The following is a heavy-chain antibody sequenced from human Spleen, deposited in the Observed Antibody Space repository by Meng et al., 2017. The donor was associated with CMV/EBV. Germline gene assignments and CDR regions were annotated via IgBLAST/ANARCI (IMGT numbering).Heavy chain of an antibody. CDR1: GFTFSSYS. J-gene: IGHJ4*02. Sequence: GGYMRLSCAASGFTFSSYSMNWVRQAPGKGLEWVSYISSSSSTIYYADSVKGRFTISRDNAKNSLYLQLNSLRAEDTSVYYGAREPHYYVSSGYPSWGQGTVVTVSS. V-gene: IGHV3-48*04. CDR2: ISSSSSTI. CDR3: AREPHYYVSSGYPS. D-gene: IGHD3-22*01.